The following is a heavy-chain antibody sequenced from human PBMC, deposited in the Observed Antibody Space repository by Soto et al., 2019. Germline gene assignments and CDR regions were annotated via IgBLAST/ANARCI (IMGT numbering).Heavy chain of an antibody. V-gene: IGHV1-18*01. CDR2: ISAYTGNT. J-gene: IGHJ5*02. CDR3: AADWFDP. CDR1: GYTFTSYG. Sequence: ASVKVSCKASGYTFTSYGISWVRQAPGQGLEWMGWISAYTGNTNYAQKLQARVTMTRDMSTSTAYMELSSLRSDDTAGYYCAADWFDPWGQGTLGTGSS.